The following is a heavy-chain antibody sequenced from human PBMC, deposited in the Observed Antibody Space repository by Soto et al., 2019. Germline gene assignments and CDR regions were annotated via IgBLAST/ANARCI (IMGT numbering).Heavy chain of an antibody. CDR1: GFTFSNYA. V-gene: IGHV3-30-3*01. CDR3: ARVVVGAPHHGAFDI. D-gene: IGHD1-26*01. CDR2: ISYDGSSK. Sequence: GGSLRLSCAASGFTFSNYAMHWVRQAPGKGLEWVAIISYDGSSKYYADSVKGLFTISRDNSKNTLYLQMNSLRAEDTAVYYCARVVVGAPHHGAFDIWGQGTMVTVSS. J-gene: IGHJ3*02.